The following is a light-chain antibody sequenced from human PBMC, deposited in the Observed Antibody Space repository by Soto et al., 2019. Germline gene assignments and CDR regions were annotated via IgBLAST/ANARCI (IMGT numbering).Light chain of an antibody. J-gene: IGKJ5*01. V-gene: IGKV3-20*01. Sequence: EIVLTQSPGTLSLSPGERATLSCRASQSVSSSFLAWYQQKPGHAPRLLIYGASSRATGIPVRFSCSGSGTDCNLTISRLEPEDFAVYYCQQCCGSPITFGQGTRLEI. CDR2: GAS. CDR3: QQCCGSPIT. CDR1: QSVSSSF.